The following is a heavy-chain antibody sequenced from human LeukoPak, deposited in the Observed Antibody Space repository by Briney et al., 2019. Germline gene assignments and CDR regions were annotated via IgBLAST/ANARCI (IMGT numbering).Heavy chain of an antibody. J-gene: IGHJ4*02. V-gene: IGHV3-7*01. D-gene: IGHD2-15*01. CDR2: IKQDGSEK. CDR1: GFTFSRHW. Sequence: GGSLRLSCAASGFTFSRHWMSWVRQAPGKGLEWVANIKQDGSEKYYVDSVKGRFTISRDDAKNSLYLQMNSLRAEDTAVYYCARYSGSIAVGYYFDYWGQGTLVTVSS. CDR3: ARYSGSIAVGYYFDY.